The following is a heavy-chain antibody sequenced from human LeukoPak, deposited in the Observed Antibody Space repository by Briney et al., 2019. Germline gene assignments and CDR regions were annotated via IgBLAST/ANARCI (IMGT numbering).Heavy chain of an antibody. Sequence: ASVKVSRKASGYTFTGYHLHWVRQAPAQGREGMGWINPNKGGTYAAQTFQGRVTMTRDTSISTAYMEVSRLRSDDTAIYYCARHVAASVWFDPWGQGTLVTVSA. CDR2: INPNKGGT. CDR1: GYTFTGYH. CDR3: ARHVAASVWFDP. D-gene: IGHD2-21*01. V-gene: IGHV1-2*02. J-gene: IGHJ5*02.